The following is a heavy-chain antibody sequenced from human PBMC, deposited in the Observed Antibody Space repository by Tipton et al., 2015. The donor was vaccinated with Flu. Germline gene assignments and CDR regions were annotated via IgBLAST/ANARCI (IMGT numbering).Heavy chain of an antibody. J-gene: IGHJ5*02. Sequence: TLSLTCSVSGGSSSLYSWSWIRQSPGKGLEWIGYVYHTVNTNFSPSLRGRVTMSLDTSRHQVYLNLSSVTAADTAVYYCARHEGMTIGPWGQGTLVTVSS. V-gene: IGHV4-59*08. D-gene: IGHD4-11*01. CDR2: VYHTVNT. CDR3: ARHEGMTIGP. CDR1: GGSSSLYS.